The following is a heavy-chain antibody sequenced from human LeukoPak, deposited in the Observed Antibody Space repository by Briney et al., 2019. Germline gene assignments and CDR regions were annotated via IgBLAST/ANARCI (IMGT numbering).Heavy chain of an antibody. CDR1: GFTVSSNY. D-gene: IGHD6-19*01. Sequence: GGSLRLSCAAYGFTVSSNYMSWVRQAPGKGLEWVSVIYSGGSTYYADSVKGRFTISRDNSKNTLYLQMNSLRAEDTAVYYCAESGWYSEGAFDIWGQGTMVTVSS. CDR3: AESGWYSEGAFDI. CDR2: IYSGGST. J-gene: IGHJ3*02. V-gene: IGHV3-53*01.